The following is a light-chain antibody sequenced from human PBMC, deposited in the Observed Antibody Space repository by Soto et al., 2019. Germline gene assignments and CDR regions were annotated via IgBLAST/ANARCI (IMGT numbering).Light chain of an antibody. V-gene: IGKV1-5*03. CDR2: KAS. J-gene: IGKJ1*01. CDR3: QQYSSYST. CDR1: QSISSW. Sequence: DIQMTQSPSTLSASVGDRVTITCRASQSISSWLAWYQQKPGKAPKLLIYKASSLEGGVPSRFSGSGSGTEFTLTISSLQPDDFATYYGQQYSSYSTFGQGTKVEVK.